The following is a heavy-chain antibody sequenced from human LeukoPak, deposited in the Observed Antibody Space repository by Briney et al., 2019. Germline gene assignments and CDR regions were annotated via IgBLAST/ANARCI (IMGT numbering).Heavy chain of an antibody. CDR1: GFTFSSYS. V-gene: IGHV3-21*04. J-gene: IGHJ5*02. CDR3: ARDRYYDILTGYYFGPWFDH. CDR2: ISSSSSYI. D-gene: IGHD3-9*01. Sequence: GGSLRLSCAASGFTFSSYSMNWVRQAPGKGLEWVSSISSSSSYIYYADSVKGRFTISRDNAKNSLYLQMNSLRAEDTAVYYCARDRYYDILTGYYFGPWFDHWGQGTLVTVSS.